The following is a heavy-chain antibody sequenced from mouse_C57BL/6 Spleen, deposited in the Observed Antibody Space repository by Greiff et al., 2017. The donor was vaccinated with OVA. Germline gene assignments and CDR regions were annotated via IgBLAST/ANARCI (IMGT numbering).Heavy chain of an antibody. Sequence: EVQLQQSGPELVKPGASVKMSCKASGYTFTDYNMHWVKQSHGKSLEWIGYINPNNGGTSYNQKFKGKATLTVNKSSSTAYMELRSLTSEDSAVYYCARDGNYDYDEIDYFDYWGQGTTLTVSS. D-gene: IGHD2-4*01. CDR3: ARDGNYDYDEIDYFDY. V-gene: IGHV1-22*01. J-gene: IGHJ2*01. CDR1: GYTFTDYN. CDR2: INPNNGGT.